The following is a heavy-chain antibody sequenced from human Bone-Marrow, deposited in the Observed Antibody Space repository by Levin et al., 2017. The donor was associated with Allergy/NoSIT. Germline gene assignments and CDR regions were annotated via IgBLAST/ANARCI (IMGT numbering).Heavy chain of an antibody. V-gene: IGHV3-66*01. Sequence: LSLTCAGSGFSVSTNYMSWVRQAPGKGLEWVSVIYSGGSAYYGNSVKGRFTISRDTSKDTLYLQMNSLRPEDTAVYYCARLNDYYGTGTYSSYFGYRGQGTLGTVPS. CDR3: ARLNDYYGTGTYSSYFGY. CDR1: GFSVSTNY. D-gene: IGHD3-10*01. J-gene: IGHJ4*02. CDR2: IYSGGSA.